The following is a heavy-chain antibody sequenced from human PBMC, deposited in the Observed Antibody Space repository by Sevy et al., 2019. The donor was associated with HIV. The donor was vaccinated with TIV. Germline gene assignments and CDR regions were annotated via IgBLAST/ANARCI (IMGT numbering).Heavy chain of an antibody. D-gene: IGHD6-19*01. CDR2: ISSSSSYI. V-gene: IGHV3-21*01. Sequence: GWSLRLSCAASGFTFSSYSMNWVRQAPGKGLEWVSSISSSSSYIYYADSVKGRFTISRDNAKNSLYLQMNSLRAEDTAVYYCARDQWLATYYYYYYMDVWGKGTTVTVSS. CDR1: GFTFSSYS. CDR3: ARDQWLATYYYYYYMDV. J-gene: IGHJ6*03.